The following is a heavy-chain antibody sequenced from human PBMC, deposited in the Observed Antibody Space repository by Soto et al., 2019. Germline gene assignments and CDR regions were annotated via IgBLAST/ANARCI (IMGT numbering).Heavy chain of an antibody. D-gene: IGHD3-3*01. V-gene: IGHV3-23*01. CDR1: GFTFSDFG. Sequence: GGSLRLSCASSGFTFSDFGMSWVRQAPGKGLEWVAVISASADATYYAASVKGRFTLSRDNSRNILYLQMNSLTVADTAVYYCAKKITTYAVDTADYWGQVTQVTV. CDR3: AKKITTYAVDTADY. J-gene: IGHJ4*02. CDR2: ISASADAT.